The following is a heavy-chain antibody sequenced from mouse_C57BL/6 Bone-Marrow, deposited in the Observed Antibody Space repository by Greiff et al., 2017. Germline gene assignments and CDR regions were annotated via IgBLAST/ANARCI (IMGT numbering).Heavy chain of an antibody. CDR3: ARVPGAMDY. CDR1: GYSITSGYY. V-gene: IGHV3-6*01. Sequence: EVKLMESGPGLVKPSQSLSLTCSVTGYSITSGYYWNWIRQFPGNKLEWMGYISYDGSNNYNPSLKNRISITRDTSKNQFFLKLNSVTTEDTATYYCARVPGAMDYWGQGTSVTVSS. J-gene: IGHJ4*01. CDR2: ISYDGSN.